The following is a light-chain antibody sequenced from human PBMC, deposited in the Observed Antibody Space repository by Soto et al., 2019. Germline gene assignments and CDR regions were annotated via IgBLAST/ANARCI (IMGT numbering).Light chain of an antibody. CDR2: LND. J-gene: IGLJ1*01. CDR3: AAWGDSLNAL. V-gene: IGLV1-44*01. Sequence: QSVVTQPPSLSATPGQRVNISCSGSFSNIGDNAVNWYQQLPGAAPKLLIYLNDQRPSGVPDRFSGSKSGTSAFLAISGLQSEDEADYYCAAWGDSLNALFGTGTKVTVL. CDR1: FSNIGDNA.